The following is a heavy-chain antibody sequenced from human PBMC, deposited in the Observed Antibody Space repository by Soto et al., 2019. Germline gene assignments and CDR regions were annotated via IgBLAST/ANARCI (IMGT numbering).Heavy chain of an antibody. Sequence: SGPTLVNPTQTLTLTCTFSGFSLSTSGMCVSWIRQPPGKALEWLALIDWDDDKYYSTSLKTRLTISKETSKNQVVLTMTNMDPVDTATYYCARLYCGGDGGVYYYYGMDVWGQGTTVTSP. J-gene: IGHJ6*02. D-gene: IGHD2-21*02. CDR1: GFSLSTSGMC. V-gene: IGHV2-70*01. CDR2: IDWDDDK. CDR3: ARLYCGGDGGVYYYYGMDV.